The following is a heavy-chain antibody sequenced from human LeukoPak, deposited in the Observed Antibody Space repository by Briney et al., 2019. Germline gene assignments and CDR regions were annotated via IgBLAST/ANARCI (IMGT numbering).Heavy chain of an antibody. V-gene: IGHV3-66*01. J-gene: IGHJ4*02. CDR3: ARSGVVGTYYYDSSGEWGFDY. CDR1: GFTVSSNY. CDR2: IYSGGST. Sequence: GGSLRLSCAASGFTVSSNYMGWVRQAPGKGLEWVSVIYSGGSTYYADSVKGRFTISRDNSKNTLYLQMNSLRAEDTAVYYCARSGVVGTYYYDSSGEWGFDYWGQGTLVTVSS. D-gene: IGHD3-22*01.